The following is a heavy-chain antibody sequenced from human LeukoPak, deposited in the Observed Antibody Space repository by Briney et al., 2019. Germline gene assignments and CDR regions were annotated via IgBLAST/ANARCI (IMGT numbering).Heavy chain of an antibody. V-gene: IGHV4-34*01. CDR1: GGSFSGYY. J-gene: IGHJ4*02. CDR3: ARGELYGGIPPYYFDY. CDR2: INHSGST. Sequence: PSETLSLTCAVYGGSFSGYYWSWIRQPPGKGLEWIGEINHSGSTNYNPSLKSRVTISVDTSKNQFSLKLSSVTAADTAVYYCARGELYGGIPPYYFDYWGQGTLVTVSS. D-gene: IGHD4-23*01.